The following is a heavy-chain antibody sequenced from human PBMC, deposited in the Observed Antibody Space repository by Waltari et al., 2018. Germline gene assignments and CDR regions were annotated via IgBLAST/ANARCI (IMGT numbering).Heavy chain of an antibody. V-gene: IGHV4-4*07. Sequence: QVQLQESGPGLVKPSETLSLTCTVSGGSISSYYWSWIRQPAGKGLEWIGRIYTSGSTNYNPSPKSRVTMSVDTSKNQFSLKLSSVTAADTAVYYCASGGGPPSRWYYFDYWGQGTLVTVSS. CDR2: IYTSGST. J-gene: IGHJ4*02. D-gene: IGHD2-15*01. CDR1: GGSISSYY. CDR3: ASGGGPPSRWYYFDY.